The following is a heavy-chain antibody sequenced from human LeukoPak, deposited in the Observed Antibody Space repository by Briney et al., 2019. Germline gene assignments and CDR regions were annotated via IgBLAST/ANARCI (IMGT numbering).Heavy chain of an antibody. J-gene: IGHJ4*02. CDR1: GGSISSYY. CDR2: IYYSGST. CDR3: ARDLFRDSYYYGSSGLD. D-gene: IGHD3-22*01. V-gene: IGHV4-59*12. Sequence: PSETLSLTCTVSGGSISSYYWSWIRQPPGKGLEWIGYIYYSGSTNYNPSLKSRVTISVDTSKNQFSLKLSSVTAADTAVYYCARDLFRDSYYYGSSGLDWGQGTLVTVSS.